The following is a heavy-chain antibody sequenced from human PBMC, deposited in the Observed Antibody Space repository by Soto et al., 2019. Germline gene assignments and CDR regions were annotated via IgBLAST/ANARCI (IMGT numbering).Heavy chain of an antibody. V-gene: IGHV1-18*01. J-gene: IGHJ5*02. CDR1: GYTFTSYG. Sequence: QVQLVQSGAEVKKPGASVKVSCKASGYTFTSYGISWVRQAPGQGLEWMGWISAYNGNTNYAQKLQGRVTMTTDTSTSTAYRELRSLRSDDTAVYYCARDRRIALSPNWFDPWGQGTLVTVSS. D-gene: IGHD6-13*01. CDR3: ARDRRIALSPNWFDP. CDR2: ISAYNGNT.